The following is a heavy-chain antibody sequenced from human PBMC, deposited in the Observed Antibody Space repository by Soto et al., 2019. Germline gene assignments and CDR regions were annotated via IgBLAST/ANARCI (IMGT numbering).Heavy chain of an antibody. CDR1: GVSISSSNW. CDR3: ARDNRVGASTVFDY. J-gene: IGHJ4*02. D-gene: IGHD1-26*01. CDR2: IYHSGST. Sequence: SETLSLTCAVSGVSISSSNWWSWVRQPPGKGLEWIGEIYHSGSTNYNPSLKSRVTISVDKSKNQFSLKLSSVTAADTAVYYCARDNRVGASTVFDYWGQGTLVTVSS. V-gene: IGHV4-4*02.